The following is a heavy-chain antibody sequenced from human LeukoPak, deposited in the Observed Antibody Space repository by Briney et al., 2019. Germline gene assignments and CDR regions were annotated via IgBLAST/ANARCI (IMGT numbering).Heavy chain of an antibody. V-gene: IGHV3-53*01. Sequence: GGSLRLSCTVSGFTVSSNSMSWVRQAPGKGLEWVSFIYSDNTHYSDSVKGRFTISRDNSKNTLYLQMNSLRAEDTAVYYCARDRSSGVLLWFGESWFDPWGQGTLVTVSS. D-gene: IGHD3-10*01. J-gene: IGHJ5*02. CDR1: GFTVSSNS. CDR2: IYSDNT. CDR3: ARDRSSGVLLWFGESWFDP.